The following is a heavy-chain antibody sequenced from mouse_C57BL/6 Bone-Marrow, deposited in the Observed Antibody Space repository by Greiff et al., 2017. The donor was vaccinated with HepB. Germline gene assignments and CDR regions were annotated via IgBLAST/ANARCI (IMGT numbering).Heavy chain of an antibody. CDR3: ARWGWFYYFDY. D-gene: IGHD2-3*01. V-gene: IGHV1-72*01. Sequence: QVQLQQPGAELVKPGASVKLSCKASGYTFTSYWMHWVKQRPGRGLEWIGRFDPNSGGTKYNEKFKSKATLTVDKPSSTAYMQLSILTSEDSAVYYCARWGWFYYFDYWGQGTTLTVSS. CDR2: FDPNSGGT. J-gene: IGHJ2*01. CDR1: GYTFTSYW.